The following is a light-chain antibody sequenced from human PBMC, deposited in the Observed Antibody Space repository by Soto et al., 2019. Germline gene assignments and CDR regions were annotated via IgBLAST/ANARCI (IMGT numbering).Light chain of an antibody. CDR3: QQYDNWPPWS. Sequence: EIVLRSSPATVSVSPGERATXSCRASQSVSSYLGWYQQKPGQAPRLLIYDASNRATGIPARFSGRGSGTDFTLTISSLQSKDFAVYYCQQYDNWPPWSFGQGPKLDIK. CDR2: DAS. V-gene: IGKV3D-15*01. J-gene: IGKJ1*01. CDR1: QSVSSY.